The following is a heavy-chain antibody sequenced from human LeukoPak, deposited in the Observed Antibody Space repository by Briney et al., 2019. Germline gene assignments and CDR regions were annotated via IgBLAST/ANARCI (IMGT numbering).Heavy chain of an antibody. Sequence: PGGSLRLSCAASGFTVSSNYMSWVRQAPGKGLEWVSVIYSGGSTYYADSVKGRFTISRDNSKNTLYLQMNSLRAEDTAVYYCAKTSKDILTGYGDYWGQGTLVTVSS. CDR1: GFTVSSNY. J-gene: IGHJ4*02. D-gene: IGHD3-9*01. V-gene: IGHV3-53*01. CDR3: AKTSKDILTGYGDY. CDR2: IYSGGST.